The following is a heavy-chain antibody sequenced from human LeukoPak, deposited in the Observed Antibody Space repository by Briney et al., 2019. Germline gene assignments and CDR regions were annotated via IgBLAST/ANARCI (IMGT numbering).Heavy chain of an antibody. D-gene: IGHD6-13*01. CDR2: IKSKTDGGTT. CDR3: TTDRYGSSSWDY. Sequence: PGGSLRLSCAASGFTFSNAWMSWVRQAPGKGLEWVGRIKSKTDGGTTDYAAPVKGRFTISRDDSKDTLYLQMNSLKTEDTAVYYCTTDRYGSSSWDYWGQGTLVTVSS. CDR1: GFTFSNAW. V-gene: IGHV3-15*01. J-gene: IGHJ4*02.